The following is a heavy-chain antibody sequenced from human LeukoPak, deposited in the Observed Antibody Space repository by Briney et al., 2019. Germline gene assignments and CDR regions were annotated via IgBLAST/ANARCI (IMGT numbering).Heavy chain of an antibody. CDR3: ARGAKSRSGRVVPAATGGFDP. J-gene: IGHJ5*02. D-gene: IGHD2-2*01. V-gene: IGHV4-34*01. Sequence: SETLSLTCAVYGGSFSGYYWSWIRQPPGKGLEWIGEINHSGSTNYNPSLKSRVTISVDTSKNQFSLKLSSVTAADTAVYYCARGAKSRSGRVVPAATGGFDPWGQGTLVTVSS. CDR2: INHSGST. CDR1: GGSFSGYY.